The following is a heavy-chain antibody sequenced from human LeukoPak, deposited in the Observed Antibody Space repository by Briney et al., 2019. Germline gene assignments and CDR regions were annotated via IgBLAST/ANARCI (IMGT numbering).Heavy chain of an antibody. D-gene: IGHD3-3*01. CDR3: ARGLQLRFLEWFNWFDP. Sequence: SGGSLRLSCAASGFTFSSYRMSWVRQVPGKGLEWVANIERDGSDKYYVDSVKGRFTISRDNARNSLYLQMNSLRDEDTAVYYCARGLQLRFLEWFNWFDPWGQGTLVTVSS. J-gene: IGHJ5*02. CDR1: GFTFSSYR. CDR2: IERDGSDK. V-gene: IGHV3-7*01.